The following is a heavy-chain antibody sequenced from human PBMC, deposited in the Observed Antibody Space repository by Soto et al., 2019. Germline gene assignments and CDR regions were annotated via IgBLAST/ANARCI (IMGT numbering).Heavy chain of an antibody. J-gene: IGHJ4*02. CDR3: ARLEGLATISYYFDF. D-gene: IGHD3-9*01. V-gene: IGHV4-39*01. CDR1: DDSINRDKFY. CDR2: IYYRGNA. Sequence: HLQLQESGPGLVKPSETLSLMCSVSDDSINRDKFYWGWIRQPPGKGLEWIGSIYYRGNAYYNPSLQNRVTISLDKSKSQFSLKLISVTAADSAVYFCARLEGLATISYYFDFWGPGALVTVSS.